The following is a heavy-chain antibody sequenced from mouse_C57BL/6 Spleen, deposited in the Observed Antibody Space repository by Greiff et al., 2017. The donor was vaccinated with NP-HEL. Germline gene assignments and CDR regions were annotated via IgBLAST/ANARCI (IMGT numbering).Heavy chain of an antibody. Sequence: QVQLQQSGAELVRPGASVKLSCKASGYTFTDYYINWVKQRPGQGLEWIARIYPGSGNTYYNEKFKGKATLTAEKSSSTAYMQLSSLTSEDSAVYFCARYYYGSRSYWYFDVWGTGTTVTVSS. CDR3: ARYYYGSRSYWYFDV. CDR2: IYPGSGNT. V-gene: IGHV1-76*01. D-gene: IGHD1-1*01. CDR1: GYTFTDYY. J-gene: IGHJ1*03.